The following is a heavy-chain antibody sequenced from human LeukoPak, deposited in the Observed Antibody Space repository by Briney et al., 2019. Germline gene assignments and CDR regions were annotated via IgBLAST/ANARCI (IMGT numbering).Heavy chain of an antibody. CDR2: IYYSGST. CDR3: ARVRAVAGRGFDY. J-gene: IGHJ4*02. V-gene: IGHV4-30-4*08. D-gene: IGHD6-19*01. CDR1: GGSISSGDYY. Sequence: PSETLSLTCTVSGGSISSGDYYWSWIRQPPGKGLEWIGYIYYSGSTYYNPSLMSRVTISVDTSKNQFSLKLSSVTAADTAVYYCARVRAVAGRGFDYWGQGTLVTVSS.